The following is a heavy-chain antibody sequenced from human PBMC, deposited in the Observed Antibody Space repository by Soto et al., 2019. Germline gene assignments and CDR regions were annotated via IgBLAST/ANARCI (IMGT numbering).Heavy chain of an antibody. V-gene: IGHV3-30*18. D-gene: IGHD6-19*01. CDR2: ISYDGSKT. J-gene: IGHJ4*02. Sequence: QVQLVESGGGVVQPGRSLRLSCAASGFIFSTSAMHWVRQAPGKGLEWVAGISYDGSKTYHADSVKGRFTISRDNSKNTLYLQRNSLRGDDTAVYYCAKEGPYSSGWSAFDYWGQGTLVTVSS. CDR1: GFIFSTSA. CDR3: AKEGPYSSGWSAFDY.